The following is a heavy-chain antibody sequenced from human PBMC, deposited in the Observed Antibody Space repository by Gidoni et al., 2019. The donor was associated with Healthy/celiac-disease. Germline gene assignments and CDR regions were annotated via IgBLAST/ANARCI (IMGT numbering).Heavy chain of an antibody. CDR1: GGTFRSYA. Sequence: QVQLVQSGAEVKKPGSSVKVSCKASGGTFRSYAISWVRQAPGQGLEWMGGLIPTFGTANYAQKFQGRVTITADESTSTAYMELSSLRSEDTAVYYCAREYSSSHYYYYGMDVWGQGTTVTVSS. V-gene: IGHV1-69*01. CDR2: LIPTFGTA. CDR3: AREYSSSHYYYYGMDV. J-gene: IGHJ6*02. D-gene: IGHD6-6*01.